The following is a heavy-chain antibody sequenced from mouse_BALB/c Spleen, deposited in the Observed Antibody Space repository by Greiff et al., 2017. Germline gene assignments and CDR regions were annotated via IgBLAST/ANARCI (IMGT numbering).Heavy chain of an antibody. V-gene: IGHV1-7*01. J-gene: IGHJ4*01. D-gene: IGHD3-3*01. CDR3: ARGTLYAMDY. Sequence: VQVVESGAELAKPGASVKMSCKASGYTFTSYWMHWVKQRPGQGLEWIGYINPSTGYTEYNQKFKDKATLTADKSSSTAYMQLSSLTSEDSAVYYCARGTLYAMDYWGQGTSVTVSS. CDR1: GYTFTSYW. CDR2: INPSTGYT.